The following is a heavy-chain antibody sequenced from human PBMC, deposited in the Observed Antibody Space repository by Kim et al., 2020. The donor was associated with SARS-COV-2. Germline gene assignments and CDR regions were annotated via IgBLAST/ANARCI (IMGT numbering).Heavy chain of an antibody. CDR3: ASPGLYGDRGADDY. D-gene: IGHD4-17*01. Sequence: YAQKFQGRVTITADESTSTAYMELSSLRSEDTAVYYCASPGLYGDRGADDYWGQGTLVTVSS. J-gene: IGHJ4*02. V-gene: IGHV1-69*01.